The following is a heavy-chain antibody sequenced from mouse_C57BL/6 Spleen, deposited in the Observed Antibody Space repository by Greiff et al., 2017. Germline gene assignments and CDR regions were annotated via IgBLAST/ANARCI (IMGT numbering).Heavy chain of an antibody. V-gene: IGHV1-55*01. CDR1: GYTFTSYW. Sequence: VQLQQPGAELVKPGASVKMSCKASGYTFTSYWITWVKQRPGQGLEWIGDIYPGSGSTNSNEKFKSKATLTVDTSSGTAYMQLSSLTSEDSAVYYCARSRGIGAMDYWGQGTSVTVSA. J-gene: IGHJ4*01. CDR2: IYPGSGST. CDR3: ARSRGIGAMDY.